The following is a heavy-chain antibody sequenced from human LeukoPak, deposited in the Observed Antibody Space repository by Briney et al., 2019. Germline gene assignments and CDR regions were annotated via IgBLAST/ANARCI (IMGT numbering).Heavy chain of an antibody. V-gene: IGHV3-21*06. J-gene: IGHJ6*03. CDR3: ARDPYSGNYGAYYYYYMDV. D-gene: IGHD1-26*01. CDR1: GFTFSSYN. Sequence: KSGGSLRLSCAASGFTFSSYNMNWVRQAPGKGLEWVSSITSSSSYRYYAHSVKGRFTISRDNAKNSLYLQMDSMRVEDTAEYYCARDPYSGNYGAYYYYYMDVWGKGNTVTVSS. CDR2: ITSSSSYR.